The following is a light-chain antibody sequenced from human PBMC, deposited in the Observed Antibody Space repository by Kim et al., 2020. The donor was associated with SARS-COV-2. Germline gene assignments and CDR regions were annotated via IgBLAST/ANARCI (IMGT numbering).Light chain of an antibody. CDR3: QSYDSSLSVV. V-gene: IGLV1-40*01. CDR2: GNT. Sequence: RVTISCTGMSSNIGADYDVHCDQQLPGTAPNLLISGNTNRPSGVPDRFSGSKSGTSASLAITGLQAEDEADYYCQSYDSSLSVVFGGGTQLTVL. CDR1: SSNIGADYD. J-gene: IGLJ2*01.